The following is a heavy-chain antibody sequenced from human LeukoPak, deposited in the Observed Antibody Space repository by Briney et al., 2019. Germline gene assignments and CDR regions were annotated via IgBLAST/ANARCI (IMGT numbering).Heavy chain of an antibody. V-gene: IGHV4-4*07. J-gene: IGHJ4*02. CDR2: IYTSGST. Sequence: PSVTLSLTCTVSGGSISSYYWSWIRQPAGKGLEWIGRIYTSGSTNYNPSLKSRVTMSVDTSKNQFSLKLSSVTAADTAVYYCARARAYYDSSGYYYPIVYFDYWGQGTLVTVSS. D-gene: IGHD3-22*01. CDR3: ARARAYYDSSGYYYPIVYFDY. CDR1: GGSISSYY.